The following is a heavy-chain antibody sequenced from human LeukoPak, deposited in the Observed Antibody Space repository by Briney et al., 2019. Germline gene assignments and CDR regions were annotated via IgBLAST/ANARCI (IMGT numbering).Heavy chain of an antibody. CDR2: ISASGDNT. V-gene: IGHV3-23*01. Sequence: GGSLRLSCAASGFSFSNYAMTWVRQAPGKGLEWVSLISASGDNTYPADSAKGRFTISRDNSKDTLYLQMNSLRAEDTAIYYCAKTQGFFDSWGQGTLVTVSS. CDR1: GFSFSNYA. J-gene: IGHJ4*02. CDR3: AKTQGFFDS.